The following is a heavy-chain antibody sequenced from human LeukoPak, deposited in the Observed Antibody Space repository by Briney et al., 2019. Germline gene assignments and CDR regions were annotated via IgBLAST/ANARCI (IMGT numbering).Heavy chain of an antibody. D-gene: IGHD4-11*01. J-gene: IGHJ6*03. CDR1: GGSISSSGYY. CDR2: IYDSGST. Sequence: SETLSLTCTVAGGSISSSGYYWGWIRQPPGKGLEWIGSIYDSGSTYYNPSLKSRVTISVDASKYQFSLKLSSVTAADTAVYYCGSLAHDYSNYYYYYYYMDVWGKGTTVTVSS. CDR3: GSLAHDYSNYYYYYYYMDV. V-gene: IGHV4-39*07.